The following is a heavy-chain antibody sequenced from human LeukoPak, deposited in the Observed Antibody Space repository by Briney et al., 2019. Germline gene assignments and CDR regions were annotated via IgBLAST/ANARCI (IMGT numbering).Heavy chain of an antibody. D-gene: IGHD3-10*01. CDR1: GGSFSGYY. V-gene: IGHV4-34*01. CDR3: ARVGYYYGSGCYYFDY. Sequence: SETLSLTCAVYGGSFSGYYWSWIRQPPGKGLEWIGEINHSGSTNYNPSLKSRVTISVDTSKDQFSLKLSSVTAADTAVYYCARVGYYYGSGCYYFDYWGQGTLVTVSS. J-gene: IGHJ4*02. CDR2: INHSGST.